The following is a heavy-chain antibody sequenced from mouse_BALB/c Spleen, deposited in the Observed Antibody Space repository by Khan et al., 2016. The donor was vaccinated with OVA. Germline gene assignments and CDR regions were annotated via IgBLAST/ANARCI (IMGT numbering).Heavy chain of an antibody. Sequence: VMLVESGGEVVRPGTSVKISCKASGYTFTNYWLGWVKQRPGHGLEWIGDIYPGGDYTNYNEKFKGKATLTVDTSSSTANMQLRSLTSEDSAVYFCSRWATWYFDVWGAGTTVTVSS. D-gene: IGHD3-1*01. CDR3: SRWATWYFDV. CDR2: IYPGGDYT. V-gene: IGHV1-63*02. CDR1: GYTFTNYW. J-gene: IGHJ1*01.